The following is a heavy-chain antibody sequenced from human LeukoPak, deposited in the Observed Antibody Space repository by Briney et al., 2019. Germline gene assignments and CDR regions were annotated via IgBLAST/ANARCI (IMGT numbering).Heavy chain of an antibody. V-gene: IGHV4-59*01. CDR3: ARDRHPYGMDV. Sequence: PGGSLRLSCAASGFTFSSYSMSWIRQPPGKGLEWIGYTHYSGNSNYNPSLKSRATTSLDTSKNQFSLKLSSVTAADTAVYYCARDRHPYGMDVWGQGTTVTVSS. J-gene: IGHJ6*02. CDR1: GFTFSSYS. CDR2: THYSGNS.